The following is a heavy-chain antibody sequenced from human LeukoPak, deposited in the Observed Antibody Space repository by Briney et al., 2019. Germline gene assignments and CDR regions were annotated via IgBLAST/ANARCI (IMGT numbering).Heavy chain of an antibody. CDR3: VKDNEAGGSPFDR. D-gene: IGHD1-1*01. J-gene: IGHJ4*02. CDR1: GFILRSHA. Sequence: GGSLRLSCSASGFILRSHAMHWVRQAPGKGLEYVSRISDNGGSTYYADSVKGKFTISRDNSKNTLYLQMSSLRAVDTAVYYCVKDNEAGGSPFDRWGQGTLVTVSS. CDR2: ISDNGGST. V-gene: IGHV3-64D*06.